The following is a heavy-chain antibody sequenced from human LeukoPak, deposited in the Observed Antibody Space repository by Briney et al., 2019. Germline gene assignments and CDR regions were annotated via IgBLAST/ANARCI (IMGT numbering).Heavy chain of an antibody. CDR2: ISSSTTTK. CDR3: ARDRDWSFDY. V-gene: IGHV3-48*02. CDR1: GXSFSSYS. D-gene: IGHD3/OR15-3a*01. J-gene: IGHJ4*02. Sequence: PGGSLRLSCEASGXSFSSYSMNWVRQAPGKGLEWVSYISSSTTTKDYADSVKGRFTISRDNAKNSLYLQMNSLRDEDTAVYYCARDRDWSFDYWGQGTLVTVSS.